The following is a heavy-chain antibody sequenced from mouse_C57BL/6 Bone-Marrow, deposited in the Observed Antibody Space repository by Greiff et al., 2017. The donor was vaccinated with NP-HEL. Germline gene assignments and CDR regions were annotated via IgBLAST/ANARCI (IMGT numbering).Heavy chain of an antibody. CDR3: ARNRGVCYGSSYWYFDV. J-gene: IGHJ1*03. CDR1: GYAFSSSW. D-gene: IGHD1-1*01. Sequence: VQLHQSGPELVKPGASVKISCKASGYAFSSSWMNWVKQRPGKGLAWIGRIYPGDGDTNYNGKFKGKATLTADKSSSTAYMQLSSLTSEYSAVYFCARNRGVCYGSSYWYFDVWGTGTTVTVAS. CDR2: IYPGDGDT. V-gene: IGHV1-82*01.